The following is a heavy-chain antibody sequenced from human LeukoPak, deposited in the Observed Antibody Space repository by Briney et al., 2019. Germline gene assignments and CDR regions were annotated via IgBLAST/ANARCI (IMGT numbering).Heavy chain of an antibody. CDR2: ISWNSGSI. CDR1: GFTLDDYA. D-gene: IGHD5-18*01. CDR3: AKPRGYSYGWYFDL. J-gene: IGHJ2*01. Sequence: GGSLRLSCAASGFTLDDYAMHWVRQAPGKGLEWVSGISWNSGSIGYADSVKGRLTISRDNAKHSLYLQMNSLRAEDTALYYCAKPRGYSYGWYFDLWGRGTLVTVSS. V-gene: IGHV3-9*01.